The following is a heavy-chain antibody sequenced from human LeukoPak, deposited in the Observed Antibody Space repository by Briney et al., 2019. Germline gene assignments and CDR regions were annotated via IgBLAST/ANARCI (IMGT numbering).Heavy chain of an antibody. D-gene: IGHD2-2*01. CDR1: GYTFTSYG. Sequence: GASVKVSCKASGYTFTSYGISWVRQAPGQGLEWMGGIIPIFGTANYAQKFQGRVTITADESTSTAYMELSSLRSEDTAVYYCARGSSPPASTSWDYWGQGTLVTVSS. J-gene: IGHJ4*02. CDR3: ARGSSPPASTSWDY. CDR2: IIPIFGTA. V-gene: IGHV1-69*13.